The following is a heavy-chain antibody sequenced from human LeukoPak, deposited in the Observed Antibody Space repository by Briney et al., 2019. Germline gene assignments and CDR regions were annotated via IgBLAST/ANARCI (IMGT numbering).Heavy chain of an antibody. J-gene: IGHJ4*02. CDR1: GFTFSSYG. Sequence: PGGSLRLSCAASGFTFSSYGMHWVRQAPGKGLEWVAVIWYDGSNKYYADSVKGRFTISRDNSKNTLYLQMNSLRAEDTAVYYCARMYSSGWYYFDYWGQGTLVTVPS. V-gene: IGHV3-33*01. D-gene: IGHD6-19*01. CDR3: ARMYSSGWYYFDY. CDR2: IWYDGSNK.